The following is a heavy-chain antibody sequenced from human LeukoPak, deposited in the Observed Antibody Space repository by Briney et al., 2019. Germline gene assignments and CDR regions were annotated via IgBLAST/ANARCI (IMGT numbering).Heavy chain of an antibody. CDR3: ARDSHKFDSSVYYPDAFDI. Sequence: PGGSLRLFCAASGLTFSSYEMHWVRQAPGKGLEWVSYISSSGSSIYYADSVKGRFTISRDSAKKSLYLQMHSLRAEDTTVYYCARDSHKFDSSVYYPDAFDIWGQGTMVTVSS. D-gene: IGHD3-22*01. J-gene: IGHJ3*02. CDR1: GLTFSSYE. V-gene: IGHV3-48*03. CDR2: ISSSGSSI.